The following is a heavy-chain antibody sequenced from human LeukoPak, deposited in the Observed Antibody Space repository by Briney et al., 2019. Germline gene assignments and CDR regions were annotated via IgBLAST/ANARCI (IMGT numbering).Heavy chain of an antibody. D-gene: IGHD1-7*01. CDR3: AKDLNWNYILSLFDY. CDR1: GFTFSSYA. Sequence: GGSLRLSCAASGFTFSSYAMSWVRQAPGKGLEWVSAISGSGGSTYYADSVKGRFTISRDNSKNTLYLQMNSLRAEDTAVYYCAKDLNWNYILSLFDYWGQGTLVTVSS. J-gene: IGHJ4*02. V-gene: IGHV3-23*01. CDR2: ISGSGGST.